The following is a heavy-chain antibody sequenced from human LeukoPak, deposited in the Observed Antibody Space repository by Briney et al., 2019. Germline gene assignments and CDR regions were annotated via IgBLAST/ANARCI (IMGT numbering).Heavy chain of an antibody. V-gene: IGHV6-1*01. CDR2: TYYRSKWYN. D-gene: IGHD6-13*01. CDR3: ARGTLYSSSWYDYMDV. J-gene: IGHJ6*03. CDR1: GDSVCSNSAA. Sequence: KISQTLSLTCAISGDSVCSNSAAWNWIRQSPSRGLEWLGRTYYRSKWYNDYAVSVKSRITINPDTSKNQFSLQLNSVTPEDTAVYYCARGTLYSSSWYDYMDVWGKGTTVTVSS.